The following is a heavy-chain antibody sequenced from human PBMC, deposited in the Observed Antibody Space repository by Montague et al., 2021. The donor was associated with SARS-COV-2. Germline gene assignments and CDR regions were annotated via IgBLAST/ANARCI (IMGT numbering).Heavy chain of an antibody. CDR3: AREVGRGYSGYEGEY. Sequence: SETLSLTCAVYGGSFSGYYWSWICQPPGKGLEWIGEINHSGGTNYNPSLKSRVTISVDTSKNQFSLKLSSVTAADTAVYYCAREVGRGYSGYEGEYWSQGTLVTVSS. CDR1: GGSFSGYY. V-gene: IGHV4-34*01. D-gene: IGHD5-12*01. J-gene: IGHJ4*02. CDR2: INHSGGT.